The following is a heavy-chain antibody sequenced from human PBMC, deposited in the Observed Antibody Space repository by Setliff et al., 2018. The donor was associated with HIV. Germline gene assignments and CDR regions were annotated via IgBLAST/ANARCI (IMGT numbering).Heavy chain of an antibody. CDR2: IYYTGST. V-gene: IGHV4-39*01. CDR1: GASLSRSTYY. CDR3: AKQYCGGDCYSDSYYYMDV. J-gene: IGHJ6*03. Sequence: SETLSLTCTVSGASLSRSTYYWGWIRQPPGKGLDWIGYIYYTGSTYYNPSLKSRVTISVDTSKNQFSLKLSSVTAADTAVYYCAKQYCGGDCYSDSYYYMDVWGKGTTVTVSS. D-gene: IGHD2-21*01.